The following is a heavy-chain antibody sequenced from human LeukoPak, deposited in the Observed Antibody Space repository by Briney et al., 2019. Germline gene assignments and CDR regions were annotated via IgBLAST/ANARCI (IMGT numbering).Heavy chain of an antibody. V-gene: IGHV4-61*02. D-gene: IGHD1-1*01. CDR1: GGSISSVSYY. Sequence: SETLSLTCTVSGGSISSVSYYWSWIREPAGKGLEWIGRIYTSGSTEYNPSLKSRVTVSVDTSKNHFTLKLSSVTAADTALYYCAAFLLQQINVFDIWGQGTMVTVSS. J-gene: IGHJ3*02. CDR2: IYTSGST. CDR3: AAFLLQQINVFDI.